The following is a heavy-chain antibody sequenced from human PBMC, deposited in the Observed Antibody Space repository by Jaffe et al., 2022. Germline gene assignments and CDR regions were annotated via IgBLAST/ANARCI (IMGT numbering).Heavy chain of an antibody. CDR2: IRYDGSNK. CDR1: GFTFSSYG. J-gene: IGHJ6*03. Sequence: QVQLVESGGGVVQPGGSLRLSCAASGFTFSSYGMHWVRQAPGKGLEWVAFIRYDGSNKYYADSVKGRFTISRDNSKNTLYLQMNSLRAEDTAVYYCAKRAGQQQLYYMDVWGKGTTVTVSS. CDR3: AKRAGQQQLYYMDV. D-gene: IGHD6-13*01. V-gene: IGHV3-30*02.